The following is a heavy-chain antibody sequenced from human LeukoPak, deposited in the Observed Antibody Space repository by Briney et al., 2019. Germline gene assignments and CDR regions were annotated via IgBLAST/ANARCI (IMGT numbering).Heavy chain of an antibody. J-gene: IGHJ6*03. D-gene: IGHD6-19*01. Sequence: ASVKVSCKASGYTFTGYYIHWVRQAPGQGLEWMGWINPNSGGTNYAQTFQGRVTMTRDTSISTAYMELSRLRSDDTAVYYCARVEWLVQRYYYYYMDVWGKGTTVTVSS. V-gene: IGHV1-2*02. CDR2: INPNSGGT. CDR3: ARVEWLVQRYYYYYMDV. CDR1: GYTFTGYY.